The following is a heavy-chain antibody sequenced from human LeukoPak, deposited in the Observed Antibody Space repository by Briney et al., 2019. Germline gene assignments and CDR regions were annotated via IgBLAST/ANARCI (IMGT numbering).Heavy chain of an antibody. CDR3: ARSIYIVVVPAAAYYYGMDV. V-gene: IGHV4-61*02. CDR1: GGSISSGSYY. Sequence: PSETLSLTCTVSGGSISSGSYYWSWIRQPAGKGLGWIGRIYTSGSTNYNPSLKSRVTISVDTSKNQFSLKLSSVTAADTAVYYCARSIYIVVVPAAAYYYGMDVWGQGTTVTVSS. J-gene: IGHJ6*02. CDR2: IYTSGST. D-gene: IGHD2-2*01.